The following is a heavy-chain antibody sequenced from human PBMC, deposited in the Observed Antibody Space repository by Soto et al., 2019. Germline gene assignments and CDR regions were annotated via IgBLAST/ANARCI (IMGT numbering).Heavy chain of an antibody. Sequence: EVQLLESGGGLVQPGGSLRLSCTASGFTFSNYAMSWVRQAPGKGLEWVSTISGGGDSTNYPDSVKGQFAISRDNSNNMLYVQMDSLRVEDTAVYYCAKENRRGYCSGGICYGYFDYWGQGTLVTVSS. J-gene: IGHJ4*02. CDR2: ISGGGDST. V-gene: IGHV3-23*01. D-gene: IGHD2-15*01. CDR3: AKENRRGYCSGGICYGYFDY. CDR1: GFTFSNYA.